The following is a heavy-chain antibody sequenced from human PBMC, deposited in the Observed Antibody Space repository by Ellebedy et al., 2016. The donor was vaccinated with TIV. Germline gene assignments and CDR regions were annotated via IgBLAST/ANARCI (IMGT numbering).Heavy chain of an antibody. D-gene: IGHD6-19*01. CDR1: GFTFSDYS. V-gene: IGHV3-11*01. Sequence: GESLKISCAASGFTFSDYSMNWIRQTPGKGLEWVSYISNSGSTIYYADSVKGRFTISRDNAKNSLYLQMNSLRAEDTAVYYCARTVAGTYFDYWGQGTLVTVSS. J-gene: IGHJ4*02. CDR2: ISNSGSTI. CDR3: ARTVAGTYFDY.